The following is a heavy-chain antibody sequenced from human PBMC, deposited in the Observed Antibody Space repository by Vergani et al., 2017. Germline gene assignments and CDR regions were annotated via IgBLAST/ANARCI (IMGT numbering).Heavy chain of an antibody. CDR1: GGTFSSYA. V-gene: IGHV1-69*13. J-gene: IGHJ5*02. Sequence: QVQLVQSGAEVKKPGSSVKVSCKASGGTFSSYAISWVRQAPGQGLEWMGRIIPIFGTANYAQKFQGRVTITADESTSTAYLELSSLRSEDTAVYYCAGDVVGWWFGDSWFDPWGQGTLVTVSS. D-gene: IGHD3-10*01. CDR2: IIPIFGTA. CDR3: AGDVVGWWFGDSWFDP.